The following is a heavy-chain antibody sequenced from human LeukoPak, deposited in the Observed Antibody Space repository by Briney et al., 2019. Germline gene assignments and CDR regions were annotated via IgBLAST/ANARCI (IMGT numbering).Heavy chain of an antibody. CDR3: ARDGEHVLAHDY. CDR2: IHRDGST. J-gene: IGHJ4*02. V-gene: IGHV3-66*01. CDR1: GFPVTTNY. Sequence: GGSLRLSCAVSGFPVTTNYMSWVRQAPGKGLEWVSIIHRDGSTYYADSVKGRFTTSRDNSKNTLYIQMNSLRAEDTGVYYCARDGEHVLAHDYWGQGTLVTVSS. D-gene: IGHD2-15*01.